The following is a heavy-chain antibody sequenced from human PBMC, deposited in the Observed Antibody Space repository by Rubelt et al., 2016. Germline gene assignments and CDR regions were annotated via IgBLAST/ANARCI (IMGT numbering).Heavy chain of an antibody. V-gene: IGHV1-18*01. CDR1: GYSFKRYA. CDR3: ARDPSNTSGFHAYFDY. CDR2: ISTYNGDT. J-gene: IGHJ4*02. Sequence: QVQLVQSGAEVKEPGASIKVSCKTSGYSFKRYAISWVRQAPGQGLEWMGWISTYNGDTRYAQNFQGRVTMTTDTSTSPAYMVLRSLRSDDTAVYSGARDPSNTSGFHAYFDYWGQGTLVTVSS. D-gene: IGHD3-22*01.